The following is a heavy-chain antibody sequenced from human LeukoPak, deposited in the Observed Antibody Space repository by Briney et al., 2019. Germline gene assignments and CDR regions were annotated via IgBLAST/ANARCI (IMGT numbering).Heavy chain of an antibody. J-gene: IGHJ4*02. CDR3: ARDYCSSTSCLFDS. CDR1: GYTFTGYH. CDR2: INPNSGDT. V-gene: IGHV1-2*06. D-gene: IGHD2-2*01. Sequence: ASVKVSCKASGYTFTGYHMHWVRQAPGQGLEWMGRINPNSGDTNYAQNFQGRVTMTRDTSISTAYMELSRLRSDDTAVYYCARDYCSSTSCLFDSWGQGTLVTVSS.